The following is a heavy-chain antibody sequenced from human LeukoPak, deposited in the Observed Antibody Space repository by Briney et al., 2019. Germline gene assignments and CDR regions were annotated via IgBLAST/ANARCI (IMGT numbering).Heavy chain of an antibody. V-gene: IGHV3-23*01. D-gene: IGHD1-26*01. CDR1: GFTFTNYA. CDR2: ISGSGGST. CDR3: AKCFRLVRATTHFDH. Sequence: PGGSLTLSCAASGFTFTNYAMSWVRQAPGKGLEWVSAISGSGGSTHYADSVRGRFTISRDNSKNTLHLQMNSLRAEDTAIYYCAKCFRLVRATTHFDHWGQGTLVTVSS. J-gene: IGHJ4*02.